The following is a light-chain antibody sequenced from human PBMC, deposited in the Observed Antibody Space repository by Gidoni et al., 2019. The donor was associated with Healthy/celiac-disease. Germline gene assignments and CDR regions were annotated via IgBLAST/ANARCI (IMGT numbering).Light chain of an antibody. J-gene: IGLJ7*01. V-gene: IGLV1-47*01. CDR3: AAWDDSLSGREV. Sequence: QSVLTQPPSASGTPGQRVTISCSGSTSNIGSNYVYWYQQLPGMAPKLLIYRNNQRPSGVPDRFSGSKSGTSASLAISGLRSEDEADYYCAAWDDSLSGREVFGGGTQLTVL. CDR2: RNN. CDR1: TSNIGSNY.